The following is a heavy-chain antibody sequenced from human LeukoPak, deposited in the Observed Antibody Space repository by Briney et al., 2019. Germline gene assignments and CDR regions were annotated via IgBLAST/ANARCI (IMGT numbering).Heavy chain of an antibody. Sequence: SVKVSCKASGGTFSSYAISWVRQAPGQGLEWMGRIIPIFGTANYAQKFQGRVTITTDESTSTAYMELSSLRSEDTAVYYCARAVAGTVWFDPWGQGTLVTISS. J-gene: IGHJ5*02. CDR1: GGTFSSYA. D-gene: IGHD6-19*01. CDR3: ARAVAGTVWFDP. V-gene: IGHV1-69*05. CDR2: IIPIFGTA.